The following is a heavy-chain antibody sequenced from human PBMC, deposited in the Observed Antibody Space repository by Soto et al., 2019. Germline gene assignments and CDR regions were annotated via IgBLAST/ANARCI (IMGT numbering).Heavy chain of an antibody. J-gene: IGHJ4*02. Sequence: VASVKVSCKASGYTFTSYAMHWVRQAPGQRLEWMGWINAGNGNTKYSQKFQGRVTITRDTSASTAYMELSSLRSEDTAVYYCARDQTKAPYYYDSSGLYYWGQGTLVTVSS. V-gene: IGHV1-3*01. D-gene: IGHD3-22*01. CDR3: ARDQTKAPYYYDSSGLYY. CDR1: GYTFTSYA. CDR2: INAGNGNT.